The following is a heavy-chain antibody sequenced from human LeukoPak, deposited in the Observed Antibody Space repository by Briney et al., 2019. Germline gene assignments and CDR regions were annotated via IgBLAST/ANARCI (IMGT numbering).Heavy chain of an antibody. CDR2: ISYDGSNK. CDR1: GFTFSSYG. CDR3: AKDFQVSGLYYYYYYGMDV. Sequence: GGSLRLSCAASGFTFSSYGMHWVRQAPGKGLEWVAVISYDGSNKYYADSVKGRFTISRDNSKNTLYLQMNSLRAEDTAVYYCAKDFQVSGLYYYYYYGMDVWGQGTTVTVSS. J-gene: IGHJ6*02. V-gene: IGHV3-30*18.